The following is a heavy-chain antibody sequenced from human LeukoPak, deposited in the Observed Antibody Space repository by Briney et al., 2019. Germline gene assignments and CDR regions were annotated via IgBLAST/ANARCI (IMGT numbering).Heavy chain of an antibody. Sequence: PGGSLRLSCAASGFTFSSYWMHWVRQAPGKGLVWVSRISSDGSTTTYADSVKGRFTISRDNAKNTLYLQMNSLRAEDTAVYYCARGLDLGYFHHWGQGTLVTVSS. CDR2: ISSDGSTT. D-gene: IGHD4-11*01. CDR1: GFTFSSYW. J-gene: IGHJ1*01. CDR3: ARGLDLGYFHH. V-gene: IGHV3-74*01.